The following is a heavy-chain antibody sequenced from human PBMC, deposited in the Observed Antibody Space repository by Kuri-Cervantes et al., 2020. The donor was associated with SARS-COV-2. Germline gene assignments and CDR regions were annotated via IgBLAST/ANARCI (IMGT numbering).Heavy chain of an antibody. Sequence: GSLRLSCAVYGGSFGGYYWSWIRQPPGKGLEWIGEINHSGSTNYNPSLKSRVTISVDTSKNQFSLKLSSVTAADTAVYYCAGALISSSWAYYMDVWGKGTTVTVSS. D-gene: IGHD6-13*01. CDR1: GGSFGGYY. V-gene: IGHV4-34*01. CDR3: AGALISSSWAYYMDV. J-gene: IGHJ6*03. CDR2: INHSGST.